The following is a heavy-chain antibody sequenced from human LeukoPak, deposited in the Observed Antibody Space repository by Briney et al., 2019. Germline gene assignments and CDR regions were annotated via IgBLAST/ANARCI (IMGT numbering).Heavy chain of an antibody. V-gene: IGHV4-34*01. Sequence: PSKTLSLTCAVYGGSFSGYYWSWIRQPPGKGLEWIGEINHSGSTNYNPSLKSRVTISVDTSKNQFSLKLSSVTAADTAVYYCARDLYYYDSSGGQGYWGQGTLVTVSS. D-gene: IGHD3-22*01. J-gene: IGHJ4*02. CDR2: INHSGST. CDR3: ARDLYYYDSSGGQGY. CDR1: GGSFSGYY.